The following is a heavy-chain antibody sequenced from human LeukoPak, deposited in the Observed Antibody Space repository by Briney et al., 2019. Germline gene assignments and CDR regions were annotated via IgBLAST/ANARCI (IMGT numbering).Heavy chain of an antibody. V-gene: IGHV3-48*04. CDR2: ISSSSSTI. Sequence: GGSLRLSCAASGFTFSSYSMNWVRQAPGKGLEWVSYISSSSSTIYYADSVKGRFTISRDNAKNSLYLQMNGLRAEDMALYYCAKGSSAWNEVFHFDYWGQGTLVTVSS. CDR1: GFTFSSYS. J-gene: IGHJ4*02. D-gene: IGHD1-1*01. CDR3: AKGSSAWNEVFHFDY.